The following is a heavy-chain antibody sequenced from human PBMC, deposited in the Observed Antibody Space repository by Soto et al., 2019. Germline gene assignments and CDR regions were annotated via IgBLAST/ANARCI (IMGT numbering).Heavy chain of an antibody. CDR3: ARQGSWTYYYYGLDG. V-gene: IGHV1-18*01. CDR1: GYTFTTSG. J-gene: IGHJ6*02. CDR2: ISTYNGDT. Sequence: QVQLVQSGPEVRKPGASVKVSCEASGYTFTTSGISWVRQVPGQGLEWMGWISTYNGDTNSAQNFQGRVLMTADTSTGTAYMELMSLKSDDTAVYYCARQGSWTYYYYGLDGWGQGTIVTVSS. D-gene: IGHD1-26*01.